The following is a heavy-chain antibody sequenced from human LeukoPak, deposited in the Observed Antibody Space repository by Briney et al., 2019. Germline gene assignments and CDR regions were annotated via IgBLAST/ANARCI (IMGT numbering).Heavy chain of an antibody. CDR2: IWYDGSNK. CDR1: GFTFSSYG. V-gene: IGHV3-33*01. Sequence: GRSLRLSCAASGFTFSSYGMQWVRQAPGKGLEWVAVIWYDGSNKYYADSVKGRFTISRDNSKNTLYLQMNSLRAEDTAVYYCARGPRRGDSSGYYYGVYWGQGTLVTVSS. D-gene: IGHD3-22*01. CDR3: ARGPRRGDSSGYYYGVY. J-gene: IGHJ4*02.